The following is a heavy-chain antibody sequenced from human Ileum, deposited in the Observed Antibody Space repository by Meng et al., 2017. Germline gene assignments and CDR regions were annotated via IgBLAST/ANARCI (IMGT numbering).Heavy chain of an antibody. CDR2: ISGSGGST. D-gene: IGHD3-22*01. Sequence: GESLKISCAASGFTFSSYAMSWVRQAPGKGLEWVSAISGSGGSTYYADPVKGRFTISRDNSKNALYLQMNSLRAEDTSVYYCAKGSSWYYYDSSGYYYGYWGQGTLVTVSS. V-gene: IGHV3-23*01. CDR3: AKGSSWYYYDSSGYYYGY. J-gene: IGHJ4*02. CDR1: GFTFSSYA.